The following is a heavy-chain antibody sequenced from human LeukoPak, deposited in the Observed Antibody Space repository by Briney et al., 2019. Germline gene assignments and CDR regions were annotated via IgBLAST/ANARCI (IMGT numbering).Heavy chain of an antibody. CDR1: GFIFSTYG. V-gene: IGHV3-30*02. CDR3: AKDGGRDGYNFLIYYYYYYYMDV. Sequence: GGSLRLSCAASGFIFSTYGMHWVRQAPGKGLEWVAFIRYDGSNKYYADSVKGRFTISRDNSKNTLYLQMNSLRAEDTAVYYCAKDGGRDGYNFLIYYYYYYYMDVWGKGTTVTISS. CDR2: IRYDGSNK. J-gene: IGHJ6*03. D-gene: IGHD5-24*01.